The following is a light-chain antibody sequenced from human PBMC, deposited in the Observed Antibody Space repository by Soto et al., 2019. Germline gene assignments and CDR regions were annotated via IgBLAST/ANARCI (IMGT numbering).Light chain of an antibody. CDR3: QQRRDWPLT. CDR2: DAS. Sequence: EIVLTQSPATLSLSPGERATLSCRASQSLGYYLAWFQQKRGQAPRLLIYDASNRASGIPARFSGSGSGTDFTLTISSRDPEDFAIYYCQQRRDWPLTFGGGTKVEIK. J-gene: IGKJ4*01. CDR1: QSLGYY. V-gene: IGKV3-11*01.